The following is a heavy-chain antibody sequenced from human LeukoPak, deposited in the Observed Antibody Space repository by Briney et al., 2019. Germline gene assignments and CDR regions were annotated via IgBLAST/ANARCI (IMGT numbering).Heavy chain of an antibody. Sequence: APVKVSCKASGYTFTSYYMHWVRQAPGQGLEWMGIINPSGGSTSYAQKFQGRVTMTRDMSTSTVYMELSSLRSEDTAVYYCARERRYYDSSSHWFDPWGQGTLVTVSS. CDR1: GYTFTSYY. J-gene: IGHJ5*02. CDR2: INPSGGST. V-gene: IGHV1-46*01. CDR3: ARERRYYDSSSHWFDP. D-gene: IGHD3-22*01.